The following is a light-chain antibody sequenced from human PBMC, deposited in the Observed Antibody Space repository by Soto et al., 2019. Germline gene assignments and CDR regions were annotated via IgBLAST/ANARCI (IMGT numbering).Light chain of an antibody. J-gene: IGLJ3*02. V-gene: IGLV8-61*01. CDR3: VLYMGSGISV. CDR2: STN. Sequence: QAVVTQEPSFSVSPGRTVTLTCGLSSGSVSTTYYPSWYQQTPGQAPRTLIYSTNTRSSGVPDRFSGSLLGNKAALTIAGAQAEDESDYYCVLYMGSGISVFGGGTKLTVL. CDR1: SGSVSTTYY.